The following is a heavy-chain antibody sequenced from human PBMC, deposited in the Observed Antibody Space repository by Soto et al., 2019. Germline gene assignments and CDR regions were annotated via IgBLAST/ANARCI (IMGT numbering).Heavy chain of an antibody. CDR2: IYYGGST. CDR3: ARRGAYYQLLAP. Sequence: SETLSLTCTVSGGSLSPNYWSWIRQPPGKGLEWVGYIYYGGSTSYNPSLKSRVTISLETSKSQFSLRLTSVTAADSAVYYCARRGAYYQLLAPWAPGTRDTVSS. CDR1: GGSLSPNY. D-gene: IGHD2-2*01. V-gene: IGHV4-59*08. J-gene: IGHJ5*02.